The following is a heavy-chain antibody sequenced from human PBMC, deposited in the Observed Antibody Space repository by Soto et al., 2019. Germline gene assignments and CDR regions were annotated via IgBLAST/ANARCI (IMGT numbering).Heavy chain of an antibody. CDR3: AKDLSSSWYRDFDY. CDR1: GFTFSSYA. V-gene: IGHV3-23*01. Sequence: GESLNISCAASGFTFSSYAMSWVRQAPGKGLEWVSAISGSGGSTYYADSVKGRFTISRDNSKNTLYLQMNSLRAEDTAVYYCAKDLSSSWYRDFDYWGQGTLVTVSS. D-gene: IGHD6-13*01. J-gene: IGHJ4*02. CDR2: ISGSGGST.